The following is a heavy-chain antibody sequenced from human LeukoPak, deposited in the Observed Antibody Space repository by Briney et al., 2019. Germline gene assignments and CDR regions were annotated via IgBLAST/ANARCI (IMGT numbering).Heavy chain of an antibody. CDR3: ARHFPPRDDILTGYYREYFDY. CDR2: IYYSGST. J-gene: IGHJ4*02. D-gene: IGHD3-9*01. CDR1: GGSISSYY. V-gene: IGHV4-59*08. Sequence: SETLSLTCTVSGGSISSYYWSWIRQPPGKGLEWIGYIYYSGSTNYNPSLKSRVTISVDTSKNQFSLKLSSVTAADTAVYYCARHFPPRDDILTGYYREYFDYRGQGTLVTVSS.